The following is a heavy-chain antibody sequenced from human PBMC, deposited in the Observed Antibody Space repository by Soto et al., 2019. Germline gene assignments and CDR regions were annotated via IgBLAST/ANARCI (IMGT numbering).Heavy chain of an antibody. V-gene: IGHV3-30*14. CDR3: VKPGSYSYYFDY. CDR2: ISYDGSNK. J-gene: IGHJ4*02. D-gene: IGHD1-26*01. CDR1: EFSFSSYA. Sequence: GGSLRLSCSASEFSFSSYAMNWVRQAPGKGLEWVAVISYDGSNKYYADSVKGRFTISRDNSQNTLYLQMSSLRAEDTAVYYCVKPGSYSYYFDYWGQGTLVTVSS.